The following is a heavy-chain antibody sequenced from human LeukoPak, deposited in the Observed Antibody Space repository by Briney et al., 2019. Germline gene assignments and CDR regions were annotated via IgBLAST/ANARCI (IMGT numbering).Heavy chain of an antibody. CDR3: ARPRYGDLGGNFDY. Sequence: PSETLSLTCTDSGGSISSSSYYWGWIRQPPGKGLEWIGSIYYSGSTYYNPSLKSRVTISVDTSKNQFSLKLSSVTAADTAVYYCARPRYGDLGGNFDYWGQGTLVTVSS. J-gene: IGHJ4*02. CDR2: IYYSGST. CDR1: GGSISSSSYY. D-gene: IGHD4-17*01. V-gene: IGHV4-39*01.